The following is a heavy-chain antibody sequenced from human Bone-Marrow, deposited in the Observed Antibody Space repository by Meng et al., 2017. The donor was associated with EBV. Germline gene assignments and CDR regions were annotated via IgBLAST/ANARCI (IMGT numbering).Heavy chain of an antibody. D-gene: IGHD2-21*02. CDR2: ISSSSSYI. Sequence: EVKLVGSGGGLVKPGGSLRLSCAASGFTFSSYSMNWVRQAPGKGLEWVSSISSSSSYIYYADSVKGRFTISRDNAKNSLYLQMNSLRAEDTAVCYCARDVGGGDRLDYWGQGTLVTVSS. CDR3: ARDVGGGDRLDY. V-gene: IGHV3-21*01. CDR1: GFTFSSYS. J-gene: IGHJ4*02.